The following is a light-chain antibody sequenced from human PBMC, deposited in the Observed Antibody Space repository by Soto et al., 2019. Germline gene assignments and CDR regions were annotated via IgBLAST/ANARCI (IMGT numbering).Light chain of an antibody. Sequence: QSVLTQPASVSGSPGQSITISCTGTSSDVGGYNYVSWHQQHPGKAPKLMIYEVSSRPSGVSNRFSGSKSGNTASLTISGLQAEDEADYYCSSFTSSSSPYVFGTGTKVTVL. CDR2: EVS. CDR1: SSDVGGYNY. V-gene: IGLV2-14*01. J-gene: IGLJ1*01. CDR3: SSFTSSSSPYV.